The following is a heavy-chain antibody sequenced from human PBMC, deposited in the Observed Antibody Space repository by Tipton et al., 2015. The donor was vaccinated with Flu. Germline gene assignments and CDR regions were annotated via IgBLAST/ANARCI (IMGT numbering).Heavy chain of an antibody. CDR2: IWPSGRT. J-gene: IGHJ4*02. CDR3: MRRPDS. V-gene: IGHV4-38-2*01. Sequence: TLSLTCAVSGYNVANGYYWGWVRQTPGQGLECPGSIWPSGRTFYNPSLKGRVTISIDTSKNQFSLTLSSVTAADTAVYYCMRRPDSWSQGTLVTVSS. CDR1: GYNVANGYY.